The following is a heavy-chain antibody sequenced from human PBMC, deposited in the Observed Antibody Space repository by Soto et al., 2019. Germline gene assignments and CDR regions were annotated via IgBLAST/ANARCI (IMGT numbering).Heavy chain of an antibody. CDR1: GFTFSSYG. D-gene: IGHD2-21*02. V-gene: IGHV3-23*01. CDR2: ISASGDST. J-gene: IGHJ4*02. CDR3: AKTSSASGRDCPGH. Sequence: EVQVLESGGGLARPGGSVTLSCATSGFTFSSYGMTWVRQAPGKGLEWVSAISASGDSTFYADSLGGRFTISRDNSKNTVYLQMKSLRAGDTAASYCAKTSSASGRDCPGHWGQGTQVTVSS.